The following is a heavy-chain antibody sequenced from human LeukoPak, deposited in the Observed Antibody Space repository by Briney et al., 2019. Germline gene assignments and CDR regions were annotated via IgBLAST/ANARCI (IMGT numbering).Heavy chain of an antibody. CDR3: ARAEQQLDYFDY. J-gene: IGHJ4*02. CDR2: INNVGSHI. CDR1: GFTLSSSA. D-gene: IGHD6-13*01. Sequence: GGSLRLSCAASGFTLSSSAMNWVRQAPGKGLEWVSSINNVGSHIYYAGSVKGRFTISRDNTKNSLYLQMNSLRAEDTAVYYCARAEQQLDYFDYWGQGTLVTVFS. V-gene: IGHV3-21*01.